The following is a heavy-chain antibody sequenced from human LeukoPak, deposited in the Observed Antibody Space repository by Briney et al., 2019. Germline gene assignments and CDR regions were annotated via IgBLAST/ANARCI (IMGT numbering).Heavy chain of an antibody. V-gene: IGHV4-59*01. Sequence: PSETLSLTCTVSGGSISSYYWSWIRQPPGKGLEWIGYIYYSGSTNYNPSLKSRVTISVDTSKNQFSLKLSSVTAADTAVYYCARVSEYSYVYWDVFNIWAQGTRVTVSS. J-gene: IGHJ3*02. D-gene: IGHD5-18*01. CDR3: ARVSEYSYVYWDVFNI. CDR2: IYYSGST. CDR1: GGSISSYY.